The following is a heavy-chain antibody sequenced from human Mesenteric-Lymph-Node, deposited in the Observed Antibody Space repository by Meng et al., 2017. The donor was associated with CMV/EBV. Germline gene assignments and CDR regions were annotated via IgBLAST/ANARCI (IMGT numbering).Heavy chain of an antibody. J-gene: IGHJ6*02. Sequence: SETLSLTCAVNGGSLSGYYWSWIRQPPGKGLEWIGEINHSGGTSYDPSLKSRVTISIDMSKNQFSLRLSSVTAADTAVYYCARGGIFGELVGYFYGLDVWGQGTTVTVSS. V-gene: IGHV4-34*01. CDR2: INHSGGT. D-gene: IGHD3-3*01. CDR3: ARGGIFGELVGYFYGLDV. CDR1: GGSLSGYY.